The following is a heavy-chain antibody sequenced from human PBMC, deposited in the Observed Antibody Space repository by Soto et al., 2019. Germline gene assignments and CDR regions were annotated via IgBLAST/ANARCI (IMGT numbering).Heavy chain of an antibody. CDR3: ARDRTNTVALPSNWFDP. CDR1: GLTFSAYS. V-gene: IGHV3-23*05. D-gene: IGHD2-21*02. CDR2: ISSTATST. J-gene: IGHJ5*02. Sequence: GGSLRLSCVVSGLTFSAYSMSWVRQAPGKGLEWVSSISSTATSTFYVDSVKGRFTISRDNPKSTFYLQMDNLRAEDTAVYDCARDRTNTVALPSNWFDPWGQGTLVTVSS.